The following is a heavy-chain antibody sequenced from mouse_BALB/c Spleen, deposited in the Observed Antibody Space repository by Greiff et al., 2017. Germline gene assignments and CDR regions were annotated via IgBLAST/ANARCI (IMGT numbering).Heavy chain of an antibody. CDR3: TRLGPYYFDY. V-gene: IGHV1-69*02. CDR1: GYTFTSYW. J-gene: IGHJ2*01. Sequence: QVQLQQPGAELVRPGASVKLSCKASGYTFTSYWINWVKQRPGQGLEWIGNIYPSDSYTNYNQKFKDKATLTVDKSSSTAYMQLSSPTSEDSAVYYCTRLGPYYFDYWGQGTTLTVSS. CDR2: IYPSDSYT. D-gene: IGHD4-1*01.